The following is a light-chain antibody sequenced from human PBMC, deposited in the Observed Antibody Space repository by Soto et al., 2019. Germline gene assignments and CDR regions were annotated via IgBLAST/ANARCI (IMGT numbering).Light chain of an antibody. CDR1: QSLLSSSNNKNY. V-gene: IGKV4-1*01. CDR3: QQYYNSPIT. J-gene: IGKJ5*01. CDR2: WAS. Sequence: DIVMTQSPDSLAVSLGERATIDCRSSQSLLSSSNNKNYLAWYQQRPGQPPKLLIPWASNRDFGVPDRFSGSGSGADFTLTINSLQPEDVAVYYCQQYYNSPITFGQGTRLEIK.